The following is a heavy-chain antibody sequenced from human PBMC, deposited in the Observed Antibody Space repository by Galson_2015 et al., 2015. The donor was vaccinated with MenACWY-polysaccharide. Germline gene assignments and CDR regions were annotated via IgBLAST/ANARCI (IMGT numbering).Heavy chain of an antibody. CDR3: VREGENAVAGTLDI. CDR2: INSDGST. CDR1: GFTFSSYW. V-gene: IGHV3-74*01. J-gene: IGHJ3*02. Sequence: SLRLSCAASGFTFSSYWMNWVRQAPGKGLVWVSRINSDGSTSYADSVKGRFTMYRDNAKNTVYLQMNSLRAEDTAVYYFVREGENAVAGTLDIWGQGTMVTVSS. D-gene: IGHD6-19*01.